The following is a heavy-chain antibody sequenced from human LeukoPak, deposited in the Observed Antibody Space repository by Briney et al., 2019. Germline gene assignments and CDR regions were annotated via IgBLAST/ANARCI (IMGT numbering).Heavy chain of an antibody. CDR3: ARDLGRYYDSSGYYDY. J-gene: IGHJ4*02. Sequence: SVKVSCKASGGTFSSYAISWVRQAPGQGLEWMGGIIPIFGTANYAQKFQGRVTITADESTSTAYMELSSLRSEDTAVYYCARDLGRYYDSSGYYDYWGQGTLVTVS. D-gene: IGHD3-22*01. CDR1: GGTFSSYA. CDR2: IIPIFGTA. V-gene: IGHV1-69*13.